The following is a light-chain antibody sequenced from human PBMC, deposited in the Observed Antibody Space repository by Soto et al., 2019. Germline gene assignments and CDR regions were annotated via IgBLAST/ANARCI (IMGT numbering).Light chain of an antibody. CDR3: HQSYSTPRT. CDR2: AAF. CDR1: QSISNY. Sequence: DIQMTQSPSSLSASVGDRVTIACRTSQSISNYLNWYQQKPGKAPKLLIYAAFSLQSGVPSRFSGSGSGTEFTLTISSLQAEDFANYYCHQSYSTPRTFGQGTKVEIK. J-gene: IGKJ1*01. V-gene: IGKV1-39*01.